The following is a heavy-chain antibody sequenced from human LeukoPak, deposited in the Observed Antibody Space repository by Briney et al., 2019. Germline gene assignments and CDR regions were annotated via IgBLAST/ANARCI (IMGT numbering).Heavy chain of an antibody. CDR3: ARDATPQYSSGWVFFDY. J-gene: IGHJ4*02. CDR2: ITNDGSST. CDR1: GFSFSRYW. D-gene: IGHD6-19*01. Sequence: PGGSLRLSCAGSGFSFSRYWMHWVRQSPGKGLVWLSRITNDGSSTSYADSVKGRFTISRENAKNTLYLQMNSLRVEDAAVYYCARDATPQYSSGWVFFDYWGQGTLVTVSS. V-gene: IGHV3-74*01.